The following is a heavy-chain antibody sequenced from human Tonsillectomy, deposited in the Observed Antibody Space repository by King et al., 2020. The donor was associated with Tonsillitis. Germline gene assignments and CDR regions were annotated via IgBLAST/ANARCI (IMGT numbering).Heavy chain of an antibody. J-gene: IGHJ6*02. CDR2: INAGKGNT. CDR3: ASPVHAVECSRTSCYMYYYYGMDV. CDR1: GYTFTSYA. V-gene: IGHV1-3*01. Sequence: QLVQSGAEVKKPGASVKVSCKASGYTFTSYAMHWVRQAPGPRLEWMGWINAGKGNTKYSQKFQGRVTITRDTSASTAYMELSSLRSEDTAVYYCASPVHAVECSRTSCYMYYYYGMDVWGQGTTVTVSS. D-gene: IGHD2-2*02.